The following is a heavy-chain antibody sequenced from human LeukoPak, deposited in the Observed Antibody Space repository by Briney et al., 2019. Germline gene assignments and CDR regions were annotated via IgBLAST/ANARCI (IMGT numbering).Heavy chain of an antibody. CDR1: GYTFTSYD. V-gene: IGHV1-8*03. CDR2: MNPNSGNT. D-gene: IGHD3-9*01. CDR3: AGGVRYYYYYYMDV. J-gene: IGHJ6*03. Sequence: ASVKVSCKASGYTFTSYDINWVRQATGQGLEWMGWMNPNSGNTGYAQKFQGRVTITRNTSISTAYMELSSLRSEDTAVYYCAGGVRYYYYYYMDVWGKGTTVTVSS.